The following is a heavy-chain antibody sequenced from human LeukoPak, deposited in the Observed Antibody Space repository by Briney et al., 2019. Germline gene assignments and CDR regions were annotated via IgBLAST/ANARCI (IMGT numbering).Heavy chain of an antibody. D-gene: IGHD2-2*01. V-gene: IGHV4-59*08. CDR1: GGSISSYY. CDR2: IYYSGST. Sequence: PSEALSLTCTVSGGSISSYYWSWIRQPPGKGLEWIGYIYYSGSTNYNPSLKSRVTISVDTSKNQFSLKLSSVTAADTAVYYCARHEVVKGGFDYWGQGTLVTVSS. CDR3: ARHEVVKGGFDY. J-gene: IGHJ4*02.